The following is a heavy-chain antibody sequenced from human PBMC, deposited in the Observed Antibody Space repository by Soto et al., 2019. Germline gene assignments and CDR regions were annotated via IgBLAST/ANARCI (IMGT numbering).Heavy chain of an antibody. V-gene: IGHV3-74*01. J-gene: IGHJ5*02. CDR3: ARGVVCSACLEGAWFDP. CDR1: GSSISDFF. Sequence: GSLRFSCEVSGSSISDFFMHWVRQIPGKGPVWVARIGRDGSKIDYADAVKGRFTISRDTAKNFVFLQMNSLRAEDTAVYHCARGVVCSACLEGAWFDPWGPGTLVTVSS. D-gene: IGHD2-15*01. CDR2: IGRDGSKI.